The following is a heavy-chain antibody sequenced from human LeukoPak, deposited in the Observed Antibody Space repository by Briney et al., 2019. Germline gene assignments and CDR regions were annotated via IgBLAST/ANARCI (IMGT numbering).Heavy chain of an antibody. D-gene: IGHD2-21*02. V-gene: IGHV4-34*01. J-gene: IGHJ4*02. CDR2: INHSGST. CDR3: ARGHSDIVVVTGNYYFDY. CDR1: GGSFSGYY. Sequence: SETLSLTCAVYGGSFSGYYWSWIRQPPGKGLEWIGEINHSGSTNYNPSLKSRVTISVDTSKNQFSLKLGSVTAADTAVYYCARGHSDIVVVTGNYYFDYWGQGTLVTVSS.